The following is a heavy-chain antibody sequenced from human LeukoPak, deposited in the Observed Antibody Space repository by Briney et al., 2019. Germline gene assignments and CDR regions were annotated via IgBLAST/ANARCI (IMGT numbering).Heavy chain of an antibody. Sequence: SVNVSCKASGYTFTSCDINWVRQGTVQGLESMGGMNPNSRNTAYAEKVHGRVNMTRNTLISTAYMELSSLRSEDTAVYYCARGGSSTGYYYYYYGMDVWGQGTTVTVSS. D-gene: IGHD2-2*01. CDR3: ARGGSSTGYYYYYYGMDV. J-gene: IGHJ6*02. CDR1: GYTFTSCD. V-gene: IGHV1-8*01. CDR2: MNPNSRNT.